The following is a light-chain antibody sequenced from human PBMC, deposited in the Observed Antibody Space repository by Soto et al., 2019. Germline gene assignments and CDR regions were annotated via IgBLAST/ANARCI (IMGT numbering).Light chain of an antibody. CDR3: QQYGSSTYT. J-gene: IGKJ2*01. Sequence: EIVLTQSPGSLSLSPRERATLSCRACQSVSSNHLAWYQQKPGQAPRLLIYGASRRATGIPDRFSGSGSGTDFTLTISRLEPEDFAVYYCQQYGSSTYTFGQGTKVEIK. CDR2: GAS. CDR1: QSVSSNH. V-gene: IGKV3-20*01.